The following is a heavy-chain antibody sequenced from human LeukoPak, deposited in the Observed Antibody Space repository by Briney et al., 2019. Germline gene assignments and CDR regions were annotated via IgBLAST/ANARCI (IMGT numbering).Heavy chain of an antibody. V-gene: IGHV3-23*01. J-gene: IGHJ4*02. CDR1: GFTFSSYA. Sequence: GGSLRLSCAASGFTFSSYAMSWVRQAPGKGLEWVSVISSSGGTTYYADSVKGRFTISRDNSKNTLHLQMNSLRAEDTAVYYCARLLYRSGGGSCYSRYFDYWGQGTLVTVSS. CDR2: ISSSGGTT. CDR3: ARLLYRSGGGSCYSRYFDY. D-gene: IGHD2-15*01.